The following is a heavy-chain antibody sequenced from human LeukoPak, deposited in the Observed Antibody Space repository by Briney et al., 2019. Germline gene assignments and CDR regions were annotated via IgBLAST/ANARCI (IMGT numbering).Heavy chain of an antibody. D-gene: IGHD6-19*01. CDR3: ASTRYSSGWTPEILDY. J-gene: IGHJ4*02. CDR1: GFTFSSYA. Sequence: GGSLRLSCAASGFTFSSYAMSRVRQAPGKGLEWVSAISGSGGSTYYADSVKGRFTISRDNSKNTLYLQMNSLRAEDTAVYYCASTRYSSGWTPEILDYWGQGTLVTVSS. CDR2: ISGSGGST. V-gene: IGHV3-23*01.